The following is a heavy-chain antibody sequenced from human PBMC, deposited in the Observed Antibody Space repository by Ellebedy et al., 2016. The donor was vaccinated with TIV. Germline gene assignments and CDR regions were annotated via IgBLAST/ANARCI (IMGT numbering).Heavy chain of an antibody. CDR3: AKDRGGAAAGTGWDFDD. CDR1: GFTFSSYW. J-gene: IGHJ4*02. V-gene: IGHV3-74*01. D-gene: IGHD6-13*01. Sequence: GGSLRLSCAASGFTFSSYWMHWVRQAPGKGLVWVSRIKSDGSSTSYADSVKGRFTISRDNAKNTLYLQMNSLRAEDTAVYYCAKDRGGAAAGTGWDFDDWGQGTLVTVSS. CDR2: IKSDGSST.